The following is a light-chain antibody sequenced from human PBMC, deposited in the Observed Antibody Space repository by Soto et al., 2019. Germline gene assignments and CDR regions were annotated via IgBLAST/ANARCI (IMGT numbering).Light chain of an antibody. CDR1: SSNIGAGYD. CDR2: SNN. V-gene: IGLV1-40*01. CDR3: QSYDSSLSGYVA. J-gene: IGLJ2*01. Sequence: QSVLTQPPSVSGAPGQRVTISCTGSSSNIGAGYDVHWYQQLPGTAPKLLIFSNNNRPSGVPDRFSGSKSGTSASPAITGLQAEDEADYYCQSYDSSLSGYVAFGGGTKVTVL.